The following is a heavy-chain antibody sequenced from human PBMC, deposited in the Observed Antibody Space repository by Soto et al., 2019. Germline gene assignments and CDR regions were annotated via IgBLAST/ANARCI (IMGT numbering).Heavy chain of an antibody. CDR2: ISSSGSTI. J-gene: IGHJ3*02. CDR3: ARDSSENPLVDAFDI. CDR1: GFTFSSYE. D-gene: IGHD6-13*01. Sequence: GGSLRLSCAASGFTFSSYEMNWVRQAPGKGLEWVSYISSSGSTIYYADSVKGRFVISRDNAKNSLYLQMNSLRAEDTASYYCARDSSENPLVDAFDIWGQGTMVTVSS. V-gene: IGHV3-48*03.